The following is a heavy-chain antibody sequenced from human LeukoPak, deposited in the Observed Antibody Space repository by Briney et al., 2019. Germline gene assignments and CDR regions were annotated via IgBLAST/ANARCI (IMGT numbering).Heavy chain of an antibody. CDR1: GFTVSSNE. D-gene: IGHD5-18*01. CDR3: AKDPGFKSYGYFFGY. Sequence: GGSLRLSCAASGFTVSSNEMSWVRQAPGKGLEWVAFTRYDGSNKYYADSVKGRFTISRDNSKNTVYLQMNSLRAEDTAVYYCAKDPGFKSYGYFFGYWGQGTLVTVSS. J-gene: IGHJ4*02. CDR2: TRYDGSNK. V-gene: IGHV3-30*02.